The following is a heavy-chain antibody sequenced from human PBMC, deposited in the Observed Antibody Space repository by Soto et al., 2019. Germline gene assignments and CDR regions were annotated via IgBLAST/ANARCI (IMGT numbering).Heavy chain of an antibody. CDR1: GDRVSSHSAA. D-gene: IGHD6-19*01. V-gene: IGHV6-1*01. J-gene: IGHJ5*01. CDR2: TYYRSKWYN. Sequence: QVQLQQSGPGLVKPSQTLSLTCAISGDRVSSHSAAWNWIRQSPSRGLEWLGRTYYRSKWYNDYAVSVESRIAIDPDTSKNQFSLQLNSVTPEDTAVYYCARKQFLDQYKWFDSWGQGILVTVSS. CDR3: ARKQFLDQYKWFDS.